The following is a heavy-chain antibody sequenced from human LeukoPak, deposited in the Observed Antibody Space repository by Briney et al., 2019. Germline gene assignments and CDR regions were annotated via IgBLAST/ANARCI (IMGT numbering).Heavy chain of an antibody. V-gene: IGHV4-39*01. D-gene: IGHD3-10*01. CDR2: IYYSGST. J-gene: IGHJ5*02. Sequence: SETLSLXCTVSGGSISSSSYYWGWIRQPPGKGLEWIGSIYYSGSTYYNPSLKSRVTISVDTSKNQFSLKLSSVTAADTAVYYCARLGEVLIHWFDPWGQGTLVTVSS. CDR1: GGSISSSSYY. CDR3: ARLGEVLIHWFDP.